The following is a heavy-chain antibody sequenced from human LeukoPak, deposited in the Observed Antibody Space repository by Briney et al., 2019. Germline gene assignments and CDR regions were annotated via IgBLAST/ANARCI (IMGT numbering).Heavy chain of an antibody. D-gene: IGHD5-24*01. Sequence: ASVKVSCKASGYTFTGYYVHWVRQAPGQGLEWMGRINPNSGGTNYAQKFQGRVTMTRDTSISTAYMELSRLRSDDTAVYYCAVLRDGYNYGYWGQGTLVTVSS. J-gene: IGHJ4*02. CDR2: INPNSGGT. CDR3: AVLRDGYNYGY. CDR1: GYTFTGYY. V-gene: IGHV1-2*06.